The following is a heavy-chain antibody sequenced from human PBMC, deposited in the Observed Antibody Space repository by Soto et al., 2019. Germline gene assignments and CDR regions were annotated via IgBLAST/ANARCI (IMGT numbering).Heavy chain of an antibody. J-gene: IGHJ4*01. CDR2: IKANVDGWAI. CDR3: TTYMSSDPPL. CDR1: GFTFSNVW. Sequence: EAQLLESGGGLVKPGGSLRLSCAASGFTFSNVWMNWVRQAPGKGLEWVGRIKANVDGWAIDYGVPVKGRFTISRDDSENTLYLQMNSLKTEHTAVYYCTTYMSSDPPLWGHGTLVTVSS. D-gene: IGHD2-2*02. V-gene: IGHV3-15*01.